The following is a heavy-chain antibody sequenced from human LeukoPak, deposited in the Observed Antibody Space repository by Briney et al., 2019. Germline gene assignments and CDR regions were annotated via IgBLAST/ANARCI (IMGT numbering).Heavy chain of an antibody. CDR3: ARGPKWTGSYYYFDY. CDR2: MNPNSGNT. CDR1: GYTFPSYD. J-gene: IGHJ4*02. D-gene: IGHD1-26*01. V-gene: IGHV1-8*01. Sequence: AASVKVSCKTSGYTFPSYDINWVRQATGQGLEWMGWMNPNSGNTGYTQKFQGRVTITRNTSITTAYTELSSLRSEDTAVYYCARGPKWTGSYYYFDYWGQGTLVTVSS.